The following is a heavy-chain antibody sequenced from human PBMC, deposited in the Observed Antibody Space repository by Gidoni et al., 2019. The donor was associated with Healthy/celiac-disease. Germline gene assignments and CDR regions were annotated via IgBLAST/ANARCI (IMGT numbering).Heavy chain of an antibody. J-gene: IGHJ6*02. D-gene: IGHD2-2*01. V-gene: IGHV1-2*04. Sequence: QVQLVQSGAEVKKPGASVKVSCKASGYTFTGSYMHWGRQAPGQGLEWMGWINPNSGGTNYAQKFQGWVTMTRDTSISTAYMELSRLRSDDTAVYYCARAAVGSDCSSTSCYFSYYGMDVWGQGTTVTVSS. CDR3: ARAAVGSDCSSTSCYFSYYGMDV. CDR1: GYTFTGSY. CDR2: INPNSGGT.